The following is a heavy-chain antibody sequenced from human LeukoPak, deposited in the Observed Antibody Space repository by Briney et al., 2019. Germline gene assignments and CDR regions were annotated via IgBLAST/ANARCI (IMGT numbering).Heavy chain of an antibody. CDR3: ARGSPIVVVPAAKHYYYYGMDV. V-gene: IGHV4-34*01. Sequence: SETLSLTCAVYGGSFSGYYWSWIRQPPGKGLEWIGEINHSGSTSYNPSLKSRVTISVDTSKNQFSLKLSSVTAADTAVYYCARGSPIVVVPAAKHYYYYGMDVWGKGTTVTVSS. CDR2: INHSGST. D-gene: IGHD2-2*01. CDR1: GGSFSGYY. J-gene: IGHJ6*04.